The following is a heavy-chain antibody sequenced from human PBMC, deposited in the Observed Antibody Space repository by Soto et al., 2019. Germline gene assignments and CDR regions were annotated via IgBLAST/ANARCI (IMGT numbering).Heavy chain of an antibody. J-gene: IGHJ5*02. CDR1: GGSFTSYY. CDR3: ATTIVRWFDP. CDR2: INHSGST. V-gene: IGHV4-34*01. Sequence: PSETLSLTCAVYGGSFTSYYWSWIRQPPGKGLEWIGEINHSGSTNYNPSLKSRVTISVDPSKNQVSLKLNSMTAADTAVYYCATTIVRWFDPWGQGTLVTVSS. D-gene: IGHD3-10*01.